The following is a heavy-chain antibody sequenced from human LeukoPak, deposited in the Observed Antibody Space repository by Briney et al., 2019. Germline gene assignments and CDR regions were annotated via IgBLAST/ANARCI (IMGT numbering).Heavy chain of an antibody. Sequence: GGSLRLSCAASGFTFSSYWMSWVRQAPGKGLEWVANIKQDGSEKYYVDSVKGRFTISRDNAKNSLYLQMNSLRAEDTAVYYCARDRYGGSGSYYNGRPRMDVWGQGTTVTVSS. D-gene: IGHD3-10*01. CDR1: GFTFSSYW. J-gene: IGHJ6*02. V-gene: IGHV3-7*01. CDR3: ARDRYGGSGSYYNGRPRMDV. CDR2: IKQDGSEK.